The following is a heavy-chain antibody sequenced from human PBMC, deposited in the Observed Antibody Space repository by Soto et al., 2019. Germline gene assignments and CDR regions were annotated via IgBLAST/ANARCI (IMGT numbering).Heavy chain of an antibody. CDR1: GFTFSSYE. CDR2: ISPSGTI. J-gene: IGHJ3*02. Sequence: PGGSLRLSCAASGFTFSSYEMNWVRQAPGKGLEWISYISPSGTIYYADSVRGRFTISRDNAKNSLYLQVDSLRAEDSTVYYCARGGYCVSTTCYSFNAFDIWGQGTVVTVSS. CDR3: ARGGYCVSTTCYSFNAFDI. D-gene: IGHD2-2*02. V-gene: IGHV3-48*03.